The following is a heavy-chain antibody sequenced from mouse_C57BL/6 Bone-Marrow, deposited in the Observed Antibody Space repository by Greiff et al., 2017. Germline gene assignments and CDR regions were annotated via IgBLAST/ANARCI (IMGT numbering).Heavy chain of an antibody. V-gene: IGHV1-69*01. Sequence: QVQLQQPGAELVMPGASVKLSCKASGYTFTSYWMHWVKQRPGQGLEWIGEIDPSDSYTNYNQKFKGKSTLTVDKSSSTAYTQLSSLTSEDSAVYYCARQLRLRDYAMDYWGQGTSVTVSS. CDR2: IDPSDSYT. CDR3: ARQLRLRDYAMDY. D-gene: IGHD3-2*02. CDR1: GYTFTSYW. J-gene: IGHJ4*01.